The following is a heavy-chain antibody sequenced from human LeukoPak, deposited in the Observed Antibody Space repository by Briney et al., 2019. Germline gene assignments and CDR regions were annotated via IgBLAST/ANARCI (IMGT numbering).Heavy chain of an antibody. CDR1: GGTFSSYA. Sequence: ASVKVSCKASGGTFSSYAISWVRQAPGQGLEWMGRIIPILGIANYAQKFQGRVTITADKSTSTAYMELSSLRSEDTAVYYCARDRRQWLSVFSARFDYWGQGTLVTVFS. CDR2: IIPILGIA. CDR3: ARDRRQWLSVFSARFDY. D-gene: IGHD6-19*01. J-gene: IGHJ4*02. V-gene: IGHV1-69*04.